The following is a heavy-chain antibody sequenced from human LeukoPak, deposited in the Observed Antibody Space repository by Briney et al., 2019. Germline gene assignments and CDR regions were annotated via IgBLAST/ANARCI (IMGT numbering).Heavy chain of an antibody. CDR2: ISSSVSAT. CDR1: GFTFSIYE. Sequence: GGSLRLSCAASGFTFSIYEMNWVRQAPGKGLEWVSHISSSVSATYYADSVKGRFTISRDSSKNTVYLQMNRLRADDTALYYCATHWTTGYWGQGTLVTVSS. J-gene: IGHJ4*02. CDR3: ATHWTTGY. D-gene: IGHD3/OR15-3a*01. V-gene: IGHV3-48*03.